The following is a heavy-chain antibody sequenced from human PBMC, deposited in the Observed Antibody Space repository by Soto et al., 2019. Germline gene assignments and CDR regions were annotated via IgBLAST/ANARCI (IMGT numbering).Heavy chain of an antibody. V-gene: IGHV3-11*05. CDR3: AKGKGTGVTRVGAFDI. D-gene: IGHD2-8*02. CDR1: GFTFSDYY. CDR2: ISSSNYT. Sequence: GGSLRLSCAASGFTFSDYYMSWIRQAPGKGLEWVSYISSSNYTKYADSVKGRFTISRDNAKNSLYLQMNSLRAEDTAVYYCAKGKGTGVTRVGAFDIWGQGTMVTVSS. J-gene: IGHJ3*02.